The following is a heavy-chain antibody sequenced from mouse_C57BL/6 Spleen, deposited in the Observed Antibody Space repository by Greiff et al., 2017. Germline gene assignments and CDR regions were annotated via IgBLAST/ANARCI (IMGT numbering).Heavy chain of an antibody. CDR1: GYSFTGYY. V-gene: IGHV1-42*01. J-gene: IGHJ3*01. Sequence: EVQLQQSGPELVKPGASVKISCKASGYSFTGYYMNWVKQSPEKSLEWIGEINPSTGGTTYNQKFKAKATLTVDKSSSTAYMQLKSLTSEDSAVYYCARSYGNYGFAYWGQGTLVTVSA. D-gene: IGHD2-1*01. CDR2: INPSTGGT. CDR3: ARSYGNYGFAY.